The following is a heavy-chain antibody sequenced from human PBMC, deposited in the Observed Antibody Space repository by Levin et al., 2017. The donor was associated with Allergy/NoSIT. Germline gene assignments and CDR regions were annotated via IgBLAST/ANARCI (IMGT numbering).Heavy chain of an antibody. CDR2: IYYSGST. Sequence: SCTVSGGSISSYYWSWIRQPPGKGLEWIGYIYYSGSTNYNPSLKSRVTISVDTSKNQFSLKLSSVTAADTAVYYCARADVGATEMYYFDYWGQGTLVTVSS. V-gene: IGHV4-59*01. J-gene: IGHJ4*02. D-gene: IGHD1-26*01. CDR1: GGSISSYY. CDR3: ARADVGATEMYYFDY.